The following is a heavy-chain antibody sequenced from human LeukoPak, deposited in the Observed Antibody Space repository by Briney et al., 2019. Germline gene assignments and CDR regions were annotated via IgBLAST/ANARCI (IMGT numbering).Heavy chain of an antibody. CDR2: ISVYNGNT. Sequence: ASVKVSCKASDYTFTSYGISWVRQAPGQGLEWMGWISVYNGNTNYAQKLQGRVTMTTDTSTSTTYMELRSLRSDDTAVYYCARGQQQDNWFDPWGQGTLVTVSS. CDR1: DYTFTSYG. V-gene: IGHV1-18*01. J-gene: IGHJ5*02. D-gene: IGHD6-13*01. CDR3: ARGQQQDNWFDP.